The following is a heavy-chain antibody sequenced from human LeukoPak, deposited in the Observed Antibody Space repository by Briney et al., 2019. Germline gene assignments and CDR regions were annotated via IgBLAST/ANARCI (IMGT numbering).Heavy chain of an antibody. Sequence: AGGSLRLSCTASGFTFSSYGMHWVRQAPGKGLEWVAVIWYDGSDKYYGDSVKGRFTISRDNSKNTLYLQMNSLRAEDAAVYYCARDITMVRGVIEGIHYWGQGTLVTVSS. J-gene: IGHJ4*02. V-gene: IGHV3-33*01. D-gene: IGHD3-10*01. CDR2: IWYDGSDK. CDR1: GFTFSSYG. CDR3: ARDITMVRGVIEGIHY.